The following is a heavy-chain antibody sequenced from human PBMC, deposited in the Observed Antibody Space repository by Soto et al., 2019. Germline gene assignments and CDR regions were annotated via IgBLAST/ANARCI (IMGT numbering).Heavy chain of an antibody. CDR1: GGSISSGGYY. D-gene: IGHD2-15*01. Sequence: SETLSLTCTVSGGSISSGGYYWSWIRQHPGKGLEWIGYIYYSGSTYYNPSLKSRVTISVDTSKNQFSLKLSSVTAADTAVYYCARVRERLSDIVVVVAGTTFDPWGQGTLVTVSS. CDR3: ARVRERLSDIVVVVAGTTFDP. CDR2: IYYSGST. J-gene: IGHJ5*02. V-gene: IGHV4-31*03.